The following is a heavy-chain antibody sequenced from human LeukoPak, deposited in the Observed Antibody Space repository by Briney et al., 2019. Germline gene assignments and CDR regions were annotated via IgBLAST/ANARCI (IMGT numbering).Heavy chain of an antibody. V-gene: IGHV3-30*18. CDR3: AKDLRISSSSFRTYFCYYYGMDV. D-gene: IGHD6-6*01. J-gene: IGHJ6*02. CDR1: GFTFSSYG. Sequence: GGSLRLSCAASGFTFSSYGMHWVRQAPGKGLGWVAVISYDGSNKYYADSVKGRFTISRDNSKNTLYLQMNSLRAEDTAVYYCAKDLRISSSSFRTYFCYYYGMDVWGQGTTVTVSS. CDR2: ISYDGSNK.